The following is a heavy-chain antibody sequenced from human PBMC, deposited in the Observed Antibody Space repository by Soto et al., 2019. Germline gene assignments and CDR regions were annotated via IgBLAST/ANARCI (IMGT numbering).Heavy chain of an antibody. J-gene: IGHJ3*02. CDR2: IWYDGSNK. CDR1: GFTFSSYG. Sequence: GGSLRLSCAASGFTFSSYGMHWVRQAPGKGLEWVAVIWYDGSNKYYADSVKGRFTISRDNSKNTLYLQMNSLRAEDTAVYYCAREADCSGGSCYEDAFDIWGQGTMVTVSS. CDR3: AREADCSGGSCYEDAFDI. V-gene: IGHV3-33*01. D-gene: IGHD2-15*01.